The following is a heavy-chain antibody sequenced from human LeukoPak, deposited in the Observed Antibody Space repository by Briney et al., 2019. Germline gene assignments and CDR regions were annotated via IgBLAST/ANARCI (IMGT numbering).Heavy chain of an antibody. Sequence: ASVKVSCKPSGYTFNTYGITWVRQAPGQGLEWMGWISPYNGNTNYAQQFQGRVTMTTDTSTSTAYMELRSLRSDDTAVYYSARGPHARSGYPDDWGQGTLVTVSS. V-gene: IGHV1-18*01. CDR2: ISPYNGNT. D-gene: IGHD3-22*01. CDR1: GYTFNTYG. CDR3: ARGPHARSGYPDD. J-gene: IGHJ4*02.